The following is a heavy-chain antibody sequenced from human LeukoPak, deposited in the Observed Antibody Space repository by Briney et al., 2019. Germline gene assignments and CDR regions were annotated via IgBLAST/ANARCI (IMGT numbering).Heavy chain of an antibody. CDR3: ARGVVPPPY. Sequence: PGGSLRLSCAASGFTFSSYEFNWVRQAPGKGLEWVSYISSSGSIIFYADSVKGRFTISRDNAKKSLYLQMNSLGAEDTAIYYCARGVVPPPYWGQGTLVTVSS. CDR2: ISSSGSII. D-gene: IGHD2-2*01. V-gene: IGHV3-48*03. J-gene: IGHJ4*02. CDR1: GFTFSSYE.